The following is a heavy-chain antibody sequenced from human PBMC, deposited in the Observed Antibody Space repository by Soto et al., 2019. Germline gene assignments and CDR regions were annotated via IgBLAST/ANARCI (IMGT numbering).Heavy chain of an antibody. Sequence: QVQLVESGGGVVQPGRSLRLSCSASGFTFSSYGMHWVCQAPGKGLEWGAVISYDGSNKYYADSVKGRFTISRDNSKNTMYLQMNSLRAEDTAVYDCSKESRWPAVAGLDYWGQGTLVTVSS. CDR3: SKESRWPAVAGLDY. CDR1: GFTFSSYG. CDR2: ISYDGSNK. J-gene: IGHJ4*02. D-gene: IGHD6-19*01. V-gene: IGHV3-30*18.